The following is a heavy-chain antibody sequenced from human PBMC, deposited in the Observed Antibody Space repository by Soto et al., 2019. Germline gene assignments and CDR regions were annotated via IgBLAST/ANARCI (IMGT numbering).Heavy chain of an antibody. D-gene: IGHD3-9*01. V-gene: IGHV5-51*01. CDR3: ASSILYYGMAV. CDR1: GYTFTNYW. CDR2: IYPGDSDT. J-gene: IGHJ6*02. Sequence: GESLKISCKGSGYTFTNYWIGWVRQMPGKGPEWMGIIYPGDSDTKYNPSFQGQVTISADKSITTTYLQWSSLRASDTAIYYCASSILYYGMAVWGQRSTVTVSS.